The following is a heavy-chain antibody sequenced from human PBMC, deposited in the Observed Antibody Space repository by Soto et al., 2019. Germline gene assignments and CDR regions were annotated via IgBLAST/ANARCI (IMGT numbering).Heavy chain of an antibody. CDR3: ARAAAGTHAFDI. Sequence: GGSLRLSCAASGFTFSSYGMHWVRQAPGKGLEWVAVIWYDGSNKYYEDSVKGRFTISRDNSKNTLYLQMNSLRAEDTAVYYCARAAAGTHAFDIWGQGTMVTVSS. CDR1: GFTFSSYG. CDR2: IWYDGSNK. V-gene: IGHV3-33*01. D-gene: IGHD6-13*01. J-gene: IGHJ3*02.